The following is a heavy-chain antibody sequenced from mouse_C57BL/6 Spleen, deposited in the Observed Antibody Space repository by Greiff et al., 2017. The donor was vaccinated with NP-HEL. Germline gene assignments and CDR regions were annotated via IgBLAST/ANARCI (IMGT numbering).Heavy chain of an antibody. CDR2: ISSGSSTI. CDR1: GFTFSDYG. V-gene: IGHV5-17*01. J-gene: IGHJ3*01. Sequence: EVMLVESGGGLVKPGGSLKLSCAASGFTFSDYGMHWVRQAPEKGLEWVAYISSGSSTIYYADTVKGRFTIARDNAKNTLFLQMTSLRSEDTAMYYCAREEDGYYAWFAYWGQGTLVTVSA. D-gene: IGHD2-3*01. CDR3: AREEDGYYAWFAY.